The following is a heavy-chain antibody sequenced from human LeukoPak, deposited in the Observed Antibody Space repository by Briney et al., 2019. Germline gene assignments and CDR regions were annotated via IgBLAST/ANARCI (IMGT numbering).Heavy chain of an antibody. CDR1: GGSISGDY. J-gene: IGHJ4*02. D-gene: IGHD2-15*01. V-gene: IGHV4-59*01. CDR2: IYYIGST. Sequence: SETLSLTCTVSGGSISGDYWSWIRQPPGKGLEWIGYIYYIGSTNYNPSLKSRVTISLETSKNQFSLRLTSVTAADTAVYFCARAVPRSCYYFYYWGQGTLVTVSS. CDR3: ARAVPRSCYYFYY.